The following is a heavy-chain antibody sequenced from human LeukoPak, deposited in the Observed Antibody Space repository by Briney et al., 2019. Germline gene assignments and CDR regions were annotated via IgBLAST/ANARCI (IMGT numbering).Heavy chain of an antibody. V-gene: IGHV1-69*13. J-gene: IGHJ4*02. CDR2: IIPIFGTA. CDR3: AREKSGYCSSTSCAFDY. D-gene: IGHD2-2*01. Sequence: SVKVSCKASGGTFSSYAISWVRQAPGQGLEWMGGIIPIFGTANYAQKFQGRVTITADESTSTAYMELSSLRSEDAAVYYCAREKSGYCSSTSCAFDYWGQGTLVTVSS. CDR1: GGTFSSYA.